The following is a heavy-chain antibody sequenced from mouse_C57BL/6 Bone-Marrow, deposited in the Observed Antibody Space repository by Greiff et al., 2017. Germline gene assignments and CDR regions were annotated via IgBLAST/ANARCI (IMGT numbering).Heavy chain of an antibody. CDR3: ARAGDYDVDY. Sequence: EVKLVESGGGLVKPGGSLKLSCAASGFTFSSYAMSWVRQTPEKRLEWVATISYGGSYTYYPDNVKGRFTISRDNAKNNLYLQMSHLKSEDTAMYYCARAGDYDVDYWGQGTTLTVSS. D-gene: IGHD2-4*01. CDR1: GFTFSSYA. V-gene: IGHV5-4*03. J-gene: IGHJ2*01. CDR2: ISYGGSYT.